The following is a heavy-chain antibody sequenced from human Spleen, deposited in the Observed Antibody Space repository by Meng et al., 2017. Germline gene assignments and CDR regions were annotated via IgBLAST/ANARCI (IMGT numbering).Heavy chain of an antibody. CDR2: MYDSGNR. CDR3: ARGSRKQFDAFDL. Sequence: SETLSLTCTVSGGSIRSSSYYWGWFRQPPGKGLEWIGSMYDSGNRYYDPSLQSRVTISVDTSKNQFSLKMNSVTAADTAVYYCARGSRKQFDAFDLWGQGTMVTVSS. V-gene: IGHV4-39*07. CDR1: GGSIRSSSYY. J-gene: IGHJ3*01. D-gene: IGHD6-19*01.